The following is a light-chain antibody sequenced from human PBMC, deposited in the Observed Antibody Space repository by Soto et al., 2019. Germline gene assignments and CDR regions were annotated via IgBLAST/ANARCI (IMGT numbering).Light chain of an antibody. V-gene: IGKV3-11*01. J-gene: IGKJ5*01. CDR3: QQRRYWPPVT. Sequence: EIVLTQSPATLSLSPGERATLSCRASQSVTKSLAWYQQRPGQAPRLLIYDASNRATGIPARFSGRGSGTDFTLTISSLEPEDFAIYYCQQRRYWPPVTFGQGTRLEIK. CDR2: DAS. CDR1: QSVTKS.